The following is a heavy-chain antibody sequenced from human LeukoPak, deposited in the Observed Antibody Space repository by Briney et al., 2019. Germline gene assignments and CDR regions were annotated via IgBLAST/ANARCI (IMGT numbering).Heavy chain of an antibody. D-gene: IGHD2-2*01. V-gene: IGHV3-74*01. Sequence: PGGSLRLSCVASGFTFSSYWMHWVRQDPRKGLVWVSRINGDGRNINYADSVRGRFTIPRDNAKNTLYLQMNILRVEDTAVYYCASLYCTHTTCYYFDYWGQGTLVSVSS. CDR3: ASLYCTHTTCYYFDY. CDR1: GFTFSSYW. CDR2: INGDGRNI. J-gene: IGHJ4*02.